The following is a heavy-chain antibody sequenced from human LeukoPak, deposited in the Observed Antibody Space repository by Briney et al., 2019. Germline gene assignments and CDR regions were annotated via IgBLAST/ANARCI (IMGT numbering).Heavy chain of an antibody. CDR1: GGTFSSYA. CDR2: IIPIFGTA. D-gene: IGHD2-21*01. V-gene: IGHV1-69*13. Sequence: PRASVKVSCKASGGTFSSYAISWVRQAPGQGLEWMGGIIPIFGTANYAQKFQGRVTITADGSTSTAYMELSSLRSEDTAVYYCARGHGAYCGGDCYTDYWGQGTLVTVSS. J-gene: IGHJ4*02. CDR3: ARGHGAYCGGDCYTDY.